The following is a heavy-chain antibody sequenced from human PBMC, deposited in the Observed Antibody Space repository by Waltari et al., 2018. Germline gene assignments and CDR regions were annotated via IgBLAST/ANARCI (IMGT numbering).Heavy chain of an antibody. Sequence: QAQLVESGGGVVQPGRSLRLSCAGSGFTLNGYDMYWVRQAPGKGLEWVALISYDGVDTYYADSVKGRFTISRDISENTLWLQMNSLRPEDTAMYYCARVGEYGSAYYDCWGQGTLVTVSS. CDR2: ISYDGVDT. CDR3: ARVGEYGSAYYDC. J-gene: IGHJ4*02. D-gene: IGHD6-25*01. CDR1: GFTLNGYD. V-gene: IGHV3-30*04.